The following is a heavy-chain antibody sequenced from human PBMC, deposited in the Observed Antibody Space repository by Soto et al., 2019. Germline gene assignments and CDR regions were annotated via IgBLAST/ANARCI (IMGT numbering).Heavy chain of an antibody. V-gene: IGHV4-31*03. Sequence: SSETLSLTCTVCGGSISSGGYYWSWIRQHPXKGLEWIGYIYYSGSTYYNPSLKSRVTISVDTSKNQFSLKLSSVTAADTAVYYCARGPIAARPGWLNNRFDPWGQGTLVTVSS. CDR2: IYYSGST. D-gene: IGHD6-6*01. CDR3: ARGPIAARPGWLNNRFDP. J-gene: IGHJ5*02. CDR1: GGSISSGGYY.